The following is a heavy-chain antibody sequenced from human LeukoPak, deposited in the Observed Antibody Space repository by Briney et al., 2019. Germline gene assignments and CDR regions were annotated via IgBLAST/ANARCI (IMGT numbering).Heavy chain of an antibody. CDR3: ASSPEWLPYFDY. CDR1: GGSISSYY. D-gene: IGHD5-12*01. J-gene: IGHJ4*02. V-gene: IGHV4-4*07. Sequence: SETLSLTCTVSGGSISSYYWSWIRQPAGKGLEWIGRIYTSGSTNYNPSLKSRVTMSVDTSKNQFSLKLSSVTAADTAVYYCASSPEWLPYFDYWGQGTLVTVSS. CDR2: IYTSGST.